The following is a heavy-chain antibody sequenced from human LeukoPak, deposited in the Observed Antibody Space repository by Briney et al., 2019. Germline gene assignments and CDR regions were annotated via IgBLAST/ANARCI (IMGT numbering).Heavy chain of an antibody. Sequence: PTGGSLRLSCAASGFTFSAYWMTWVRQAPGKGLEWLANINEGANVKFYVDSVKGRFIISRDNSKNTLYLQMDSLRAEDTAVYYCARDSASGGSDFDYWGQGTLVTVSS. J-gene: IGHJ4*02. CDR3: ARDSASGGSDFDY. V-gene: IGHV3-7*01. CDR1: GFTFSAYW. D-gene: IGHD3-10*01. CDR2: INEGANVK.